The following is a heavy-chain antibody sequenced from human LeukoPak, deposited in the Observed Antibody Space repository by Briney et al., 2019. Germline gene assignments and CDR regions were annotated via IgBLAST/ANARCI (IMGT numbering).Heavy chain of an antibody. CDR1: GGTFSTYA. V-gene: IGHV1-69*13. Sequence: ASVKVSCKASGGTFSTYAISWGRQAPGQGLEWMGGITPIFGTSNYAQKFQGRVTITADESTSTAYMELSSLRSEDTAVYYCARNDGRYFDRLGHDAFDIWGQGTLVTVSS. CDR2: ITPIFGTS. D-gene: IGHD3-9*01. J-gene: IGHJ3*02. CDR3: ARNDGRYFDRLGHDAFDI.